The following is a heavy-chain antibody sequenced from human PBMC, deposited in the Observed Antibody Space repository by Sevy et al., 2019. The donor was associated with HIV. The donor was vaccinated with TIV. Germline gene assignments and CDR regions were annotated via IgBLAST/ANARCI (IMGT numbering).Heavy chain of an antibody. CDR3: AKYYYGSGKYYFDY. V-gene: IGHV4-61*02. CDR2: TYTTGTT. J-gene: IGHJ4*02. CDR1: GGSISSGTYY. Sequence: SETLSLTCTVSGGSISSGTYYWTWIRQPAGKGLEWIGRTYTTGTTNYNPSLKSRVTISLDTSKNQFSLNLSSVTAADTAVYYCAKYYYGSGKYYFDYWGQGTLVTVSS. D-gene: IGHD3-10*01.